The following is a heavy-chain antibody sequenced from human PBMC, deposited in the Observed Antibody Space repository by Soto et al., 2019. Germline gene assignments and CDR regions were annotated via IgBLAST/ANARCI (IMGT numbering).Heavy chain of an antibody. J-gene: IGHJ6*02. CDR1: GGSFSGYY. D-gene: IGHD6-19*01. Sequence: QVQLQQWGAGLLKPSETLSLTCAVYGGSFSGYYWSWIRQPPGKGLEWIGEINHSGSTNYNPSRKCCVATSVDPSTIQCALTLSSVNAADTAVYYGARMSIAGAPHNDSYSFYGMDVWGQGTTVTVSS. V-gene: IGHV4-34*01. CDR2: INHSGST. CDR3: ARMSIAGAPHNDSYSFYGMDV.